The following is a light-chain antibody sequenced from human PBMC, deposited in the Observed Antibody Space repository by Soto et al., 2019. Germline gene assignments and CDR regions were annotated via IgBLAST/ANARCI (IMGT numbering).Light chain of an antibody. CDR1: SSNIGARYD. Sequence: QSVLTQPPSVSGAPGQRVTISCTGSSSNIGARYDVHWYQCLPGTAPKLLIYGNSNRPSGVPDRFSGSKSGTSASLAITGLQAEDEADYYCQSYDSSLSAWVFGGGTKLTVL. CDR2: GNS. V-gene: IGLV1-40*01. J-gene: IGLJ3*02. CDR3: QSYDSSLSAWV.